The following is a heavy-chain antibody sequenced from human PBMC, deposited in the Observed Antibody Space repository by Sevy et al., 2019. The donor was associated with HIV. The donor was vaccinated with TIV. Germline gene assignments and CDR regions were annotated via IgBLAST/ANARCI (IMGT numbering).Heavy chain of an antibody. J-gene: IGHJ1*01. V-gene: IGHV3-23*01. Sequence: GGSLRLSCTASGFTLSTYGMNWVRQAPGKGLEWVSGISVNGGNTHYADSVKGRFTVSRDNSRNTLYLQMDSLGAEDTAIYYCARDTPAAYSSSRGVAEYFQLWGQGTLVTVSS. CDR2: ISVNGGNT. D-gene: IGHD6-6*01. CDR1: GFTLSTYG. CDR3: ARDTPAAYSSSRGVAEYFQL.